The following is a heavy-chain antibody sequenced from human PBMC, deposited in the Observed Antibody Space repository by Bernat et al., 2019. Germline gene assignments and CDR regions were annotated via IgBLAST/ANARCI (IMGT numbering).Heavy chain of an antibody. V-gene: IGHV1-18*01. J-gene: IGHJ4*02. Sequence: QVQLVQSGAEVKKPGASVKVSCKASGYTFTSYGISWVRQAPGQGLEWMGWISAYNGNTKYSQKFQGRVTITRDTSASTAYMELSSLRSEDTAVYYCARDALIQYGSGSSRLFDYWGQGTLVTVSS. D-gene: IGHD3-10*01. CDR1: GYTFTSYG. CDR2: ISAYNGNT. CDR3: ARDALIQYGSGSSRLFDY.